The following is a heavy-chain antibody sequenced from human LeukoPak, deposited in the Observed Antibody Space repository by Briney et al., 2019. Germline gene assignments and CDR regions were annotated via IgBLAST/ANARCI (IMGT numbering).Heavy chain of an antibody. J-gene: IGHJ4*02. V-gene: IGHV3-30*03. CDR1: GFTFSSHG. D-gene: IGHD6-19*01. CDR3: ARDRDYYNSGGTMIDY. CDR2: ISYDGNKK. Sequence: GGSLRLSCAASGFTFSSHGMHWVRQAPGKGLEWVAVISYDGNKKYYADSVKGRLDISRDNSKNILYMQMNSLRTEDTAVYYCARDRDYYNSGGTMIDYWGQGTLVTVSS.